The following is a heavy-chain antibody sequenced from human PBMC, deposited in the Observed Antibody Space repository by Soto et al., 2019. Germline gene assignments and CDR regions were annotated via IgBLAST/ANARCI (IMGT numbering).Heavy chain of an antibody. CDR2: ISHSGST. CDR3: AARHFWSGPWTHTRLDY. CDR1: GDSINSSHW. J-gene: IGHJ4*02. Sequence: WATPSLSCGVSGDSINSSHWSSWVSPPPGKGLEWIGQISHSGSTNYNPSLTSRVTISVDKSKNHFSLKLTSVTAADTAVYYCAARHFWSGPWTHTRLDYWGQGTLVTVSA. D-gene: IGHD3-3*02. V-gene: IGHV4-4*02.